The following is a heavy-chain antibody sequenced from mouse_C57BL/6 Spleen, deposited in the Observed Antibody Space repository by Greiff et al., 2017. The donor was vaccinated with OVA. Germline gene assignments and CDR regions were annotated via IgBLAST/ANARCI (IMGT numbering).Heavy chain of an antibody. Sequence: QVQLKQPGAELVKPGASVKLSCKASGYTFTSYWMHWVKQRPGQGLEWIGMIHPNSGSTNYNEKFKSKATLTVDKSSSTAYMQLSSLTSEDSAVYYGAREAYDYDGWFAYWGQGTLVTVSA. CDR2: IHPNSGST. D-gene: IGHD2-4*01. J-gene: IGHJ3*01. CDR1: GYTFTSYW. V-gene: IGHV1-64*01. CDR3: AREAYDYDGWFAY.